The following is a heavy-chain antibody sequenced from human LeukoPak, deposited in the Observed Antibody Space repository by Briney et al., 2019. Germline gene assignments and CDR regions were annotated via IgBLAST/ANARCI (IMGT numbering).Heavy chain of an antibody. CDR3: ARVYYDSSDAFDI. CDR2: ISSSGSTI. J-gene: IGHJ3*02. V-gene: IGHV3-48*03. CDR1: GFTFSSYE. Sequence: GGSLRLSCAASGFTFSSYEMNWVRQAPGKGLEWVSYISSSGSTIYYADSVKGRFTISRDNAKNSLYPQMNSLRAEDTAVYYCARVYYDSSDAFDIWGQGTMVTVSS. D-gene: IGHD3-22*01.